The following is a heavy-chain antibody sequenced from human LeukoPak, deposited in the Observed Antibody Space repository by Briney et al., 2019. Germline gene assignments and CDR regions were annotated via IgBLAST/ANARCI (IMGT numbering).Heavy chain of an antibody. J-gene: IGHJ4*02. V-gene: IGHV4-34*01. CDR3: ARHGSGSYYNGSNDY. Sequence: PSETLSLTCAVYGGSFSGYYWSWIRQPPGKGLEWIWEINHSGSTNYNPSLKSRVTISVDTSKNQFSLKLSSVTAADTAVYYCARHGSGSYYNGSNDYWGQGTLVTVSS. CDR2: INHSGST. CDR1: GGSFSGYY. D-gene: IGHD3-10*01.